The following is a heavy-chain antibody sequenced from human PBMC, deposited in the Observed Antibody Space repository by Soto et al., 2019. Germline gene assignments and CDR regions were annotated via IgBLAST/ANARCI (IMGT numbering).Heavy chain of an antibody. CDR2: IYWNDDK. CDR1: GFSLSTSGVG. Sequence: SGPTLVNPTQTLTLTCTFSGFSLSTSGVGVGWIRQPPGKALEWLALIYWNDDKRYSPSLKSRLTITKDTSKNQVVLTMTNMDPVDTATYYCARISLLRSYNDAFDIWGQGTMVTVS. V-gene: IGHV2-5*01. CDR3: ARISLLRSYNDAFDI. D-gene: IGHD1-1*01. J-gene: IGHJ3*02.